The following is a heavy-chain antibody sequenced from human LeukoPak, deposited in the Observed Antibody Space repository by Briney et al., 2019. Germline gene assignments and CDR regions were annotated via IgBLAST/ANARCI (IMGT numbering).Heavy chain of an antibody. CDR2: INPSGGST. D-gene: IGHD2/OR15-2a*01. CDR3: ARGRTTFPYYYYYGMDV. V-gene: IGHV1-46*01. Sequence: ASVKVSCKASGYTFTSYYTHWVRQAPGQGLEWMGIINPSGGSTSYAQKFQGRVTMTRDTSTSTVYMELSSLRSEDTAVYYCARGRTTFPYYYYYGMDVWGQGTTVTVSS. CDR1: GYTFTSYY. J-gene: IGHJ6*02.